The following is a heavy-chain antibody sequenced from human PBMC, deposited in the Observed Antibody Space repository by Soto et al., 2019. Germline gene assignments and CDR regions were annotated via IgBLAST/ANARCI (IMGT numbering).Heavy chain of an antibody. CDR2: IYYSGST. CDR1: GGSISSYY. V-gene: IGHV4-59*01. Sequence: SETLSLTCTVSGGSISSYYWSWIRQPPGKGLEWIGYIYYSGSTNYNPSLKSRVTISVDTSKNQFSLKLSSVTAADTAVYYCAREYRMRYYDILTGYYKHYYYCMDVWGKGTTVTVSS. J-gene: IGHJ6*03. D-gene: IGHD3-9*01. CDR3: AREYRMRYYDILTGYYKHYYYCMDV.